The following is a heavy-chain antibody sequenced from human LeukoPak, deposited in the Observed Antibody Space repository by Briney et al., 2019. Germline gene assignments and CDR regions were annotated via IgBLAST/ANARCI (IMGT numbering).Heavy chain of an antibody. CDR2: ISGSGGNT. CDR3: AKCLTSTGTCYFDY. J-gene: IGHJ4*02. V-gene: IGHV3-23*01. Sequence: GGSLRLSCAASGFTFSNYAMSWVRQAPGEGLEWVSAISGSGGNTYYAGSVNGRFTISRDNSQNPFFLQMNSLRADDTAIYYCAKCLTSTGTCYFDYWGQGTLVTVSS. D-gene: IGHD1-1*01. CDR1: GFTFSNYA.